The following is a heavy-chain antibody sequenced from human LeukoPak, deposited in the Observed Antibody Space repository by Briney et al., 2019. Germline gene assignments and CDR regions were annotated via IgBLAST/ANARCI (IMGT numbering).Heavy chain of an antibody. J-gene: IGHJ6*02. D-gene: IGHD2-15*01. Sequence: GGSLRLSCAASGFTFSSYWMHWVRHAPGKGLVWVSRINSDGSSTIYADSVKGRFTISRDNAKNTLYLQMNSLRAEDTAVYYCARERGYCSGGSCYSYYYYYYGMDVWGQGTTVTVSS. CDR3: ARERGYCSGGSCYSYYYYYYGMDV. CDR2: INSDGSST. V-gene: IGHV3-74*01. CDR1: GFTFSSYW.